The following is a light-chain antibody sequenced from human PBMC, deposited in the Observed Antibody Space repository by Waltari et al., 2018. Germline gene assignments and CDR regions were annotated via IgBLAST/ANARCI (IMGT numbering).Light chain of an antibody. V-gene: IGLV1-44*01. CDR2: SNN. J-gene: IGLJ3*02. Sequence: QSVPTQPPSASGTPGQRVTISCSGSSSNIGSNPVHWTLQHPGTPPKLLICSNNQRPSGVPDRVYGSKSGTSASLASSGLRSEDEADYYCAAWDYSLNGRVFGGGTKLTVL. CDR3: AAWDYSLNGRV. CDR1: SSNIGSNP.